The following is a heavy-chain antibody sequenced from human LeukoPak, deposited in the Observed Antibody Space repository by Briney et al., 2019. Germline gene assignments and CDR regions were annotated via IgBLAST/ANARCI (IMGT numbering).Heavy chain of an antibody. V-gene: IGHV4-38-2*01. Sequence: KPSETLSLTCAVSGYSISSGYYWGWIRQPPGKGLEWIGSIYHSGSTYYNPSLKSRVTISVDTSKNQFSLKLSSVTAADTAVYYCARHGGEDYDILTGYYKVVWFDPWGQGTLVIVSS. J-gene: IGHJ5*02. CDR3: ARHGGEDYDILTGYYKVVWFDP. CDR1: GYSISSGYY. D-gene: IGHD3-9*01. CDR2: IYHSGST.